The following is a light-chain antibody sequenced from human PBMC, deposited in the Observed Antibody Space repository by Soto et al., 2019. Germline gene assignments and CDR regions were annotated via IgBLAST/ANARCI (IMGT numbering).Light chain of an antibody. CDR2: GAS. Sequence: PGEGATLSWRASQSVSSHLAWYQHKPGQAPRLLIYGASTRAYGIPARFSGSGAETDFTLTISSLQSEDSSFYYCQQYHNWHPITFGQGTRLEIK. V-gene: IGKV3-15*01. CDR1: QSVSSH. J-gene: IGKJ5*01. CDR3: QQYHNWHPIT.